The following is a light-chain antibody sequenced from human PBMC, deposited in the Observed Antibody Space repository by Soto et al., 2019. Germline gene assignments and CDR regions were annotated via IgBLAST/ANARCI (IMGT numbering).Light chain of an antibody. Sequence: QSALTQPASVSGSPGQSITISCTGTSSDVGGYNYVSWYHQPPGKAPKLMISGVTNRPSGVSNRFSGSESGNTASLAISGLQAEDEADYYCSSYTSSSTLEVFGTGTKLTVL. CDR1: SSDVGGYNY. CDR2: GVT. V-gene: IGLV2-14*01. CDR3: SSYTSSSTLEV. J-gene: IGLJ1*01.